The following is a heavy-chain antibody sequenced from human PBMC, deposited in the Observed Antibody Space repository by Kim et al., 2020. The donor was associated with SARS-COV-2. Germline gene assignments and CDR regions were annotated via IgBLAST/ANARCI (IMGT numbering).Heavy chain of an antibody. D-gene: IGHD6-19*01. V-gene: IGHV3-33*05. Sequence: GGSLRLSCAASGFTFSSYGMHWVRQAPGKGLEWVAVISYDGSNKYYADSVKGRFTISRDNSKNTLYLQMNSLRAEDTAVYYCASLAVADTWGQGTLVTVSS. CDR2: ISYDGSNK. CDR3: ASLAVADT. J-gene: IGHJ5*02. CDR1: GFTFSSYG.